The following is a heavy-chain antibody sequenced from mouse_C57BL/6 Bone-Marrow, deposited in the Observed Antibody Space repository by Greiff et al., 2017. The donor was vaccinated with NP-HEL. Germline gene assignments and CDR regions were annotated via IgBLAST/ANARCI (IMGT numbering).Heavy chain of an antibody. CDR2: INPNNGGT. D-gene: IGHD2-1*01. J-gene: IGHJ3*01. Sequence: VQLKESGPELVKPGASVKIPCKASGYTFTDYNMDWVKQSHGKSLEWIGDINPNNGGTIYNQKFKGKATLTVDKSSSTAYMELRSLTSEDTAVYYCARTGIYYGNDWFAYWGQGTLVTVSA. CDR1: GYTFTDYN. V-gene: IGHV1-18*01. CDR3: ARTGIYYGNDWFAY.